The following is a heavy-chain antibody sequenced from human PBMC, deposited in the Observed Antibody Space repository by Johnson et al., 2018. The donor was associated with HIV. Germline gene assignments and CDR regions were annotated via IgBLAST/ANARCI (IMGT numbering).Heavy chain of an antibody. CDR3: AKERRAPRAFDI. CDR2: ISYDGSNK. J-gene: IGHJ3*02. D-gene: IGHD1-26*01. Sequence: QVQLVESGGGLVQPGGSLRLSCAASGFTFSSYAMHWVRQAPGKGLEWVAVISYDGSNKYYADSVKGRFTISRDNSKNTLYLQINSLTPEDTGVYYCAKERRAPRAFDIWGQGTMVTVSS. CDR1: GFTFSSYA. V-gene: IGHV3-30*04.